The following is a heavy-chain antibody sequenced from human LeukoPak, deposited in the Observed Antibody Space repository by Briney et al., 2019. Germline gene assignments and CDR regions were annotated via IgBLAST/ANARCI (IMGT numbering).Heavy chain of an antibody. CDR2: IKQDGSEK. CDR1: GFTFSRYW. D-gene: IGHD3-16*01. V-gene: IGHV3-7*01. J-gene: IGHJ4*02. CDR3: ARSGSFWGSYYFDY. Sequence: GGSLRLSCAASGFTFSRYWMTWVRQAPGKGLEWVANIKQDGSEKYYVDSVKGRFTISRDNAKNSLYLQMNSLRAEHTAVYYCARSGSFWGSYYFDYWGQGTLVTVSS.